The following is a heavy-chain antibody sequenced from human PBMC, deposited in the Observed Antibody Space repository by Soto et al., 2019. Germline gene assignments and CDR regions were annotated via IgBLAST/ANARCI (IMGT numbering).Heavy chain of an antibody. CDR3: ARDGSYGTEFDY. J-gene: IGHJ4*02. CDR2: IYYSVST. D-gene: IGHD5-18*01. V-gene: IGHV4-59*01. CDR1: GGSISSYY. Sequence: XGILSLTFTVSGGSISSYYWSGIRQPPGKGLEWIGYIYYSVSTNYNPSLNSRVTISVDTSKNQFSLKLSSVTAADTAVYYCARDGSYGTEFDYWGQRTLVTVSS.